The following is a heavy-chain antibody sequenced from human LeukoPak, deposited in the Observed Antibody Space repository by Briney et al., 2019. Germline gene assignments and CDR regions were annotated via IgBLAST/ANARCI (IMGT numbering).Heavy chain of an antibody. Sequence: PVGSLRLSCAASGFTFSSYAMHWVRQAPGKGRGWGAVISYDGSNKYYADSVKGRFTISRDNSKNTLYLQMNSLRAEDTAVYYCARTEGIAAASRGFYYWGQGTLVTVSS. CDR3: ARTEGIAAASRGFYY. CDR1: GFTFSSYA. J-gene: IGHJ4*02. V-gene: IGHV3-30*04. CDR2: ISYDGSNK. D-gene: IGHD6-13*01.